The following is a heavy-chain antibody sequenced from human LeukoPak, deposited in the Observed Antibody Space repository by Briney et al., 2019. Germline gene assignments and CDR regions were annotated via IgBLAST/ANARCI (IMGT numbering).Heavy chain of an antibody. D-gene: IGHD3-10*01. Sequence: GGSLRLSCAASGFTFSSYWMSWVRQAPGKGLEWVANIKQDGSEKYYVDSVKGRFTISRDNAKNSLYLQMNSLRAEDTAVYYCASRRMGYYGSGSYYYYYHYMDVWGKGTTVTVSS. CDR1: GFTFSSYW. CDR3: ASRRMGYYGSGSYYYYYHYMDV. CDR2: IKQDGSEK. V-gene: IGHV3-7*01. J-gene: IGHJ6*03.